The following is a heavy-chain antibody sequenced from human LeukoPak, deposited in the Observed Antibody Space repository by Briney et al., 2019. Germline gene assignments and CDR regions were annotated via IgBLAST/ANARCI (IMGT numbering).Heavy chain of an antibody. CDR1: GFTFSDAW. Sequence: GRTLRLSCAASGFTFSDAWMSWVRQAPGKGMEWVSYVSNSGSTIYYADSVKGRYSISRDNAKNSLYQQLHNLRAEDTAVYYCASLVLLGIWGQGTLVTVS. J-gene: IGHJ4*02. D-gene: IGHD2-21*01. CDR3: ASLVLLGI. V-gene: IGHV3-11*04. CDR2: VSNSGSTI.